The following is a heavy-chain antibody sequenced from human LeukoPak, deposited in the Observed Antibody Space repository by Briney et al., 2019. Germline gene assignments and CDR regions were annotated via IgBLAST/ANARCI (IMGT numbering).Heavy chain of an antibody. CDR3: ARVSFGSGYYNYMDV. CDR1: GGSISSGSYY. D-gene: IGHD3-10*01. CDR2: IYTTGST. J-gene: IGHJ6*03. Sequence: PSQTLSLTCTVSGGSISSGSYYWSWIRQPAGKGLEWIGRIYTTGSTNYNPSLKSRVTISVDTSKNQFSLKLSSVTAADTAVYYCARVSFGSGYYNYMDVWGKGTTVTVSS. V-gene: IGHV4-61*02.